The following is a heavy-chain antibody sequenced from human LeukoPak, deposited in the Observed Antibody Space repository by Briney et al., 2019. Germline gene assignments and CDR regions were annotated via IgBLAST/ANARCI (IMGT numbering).Heavy chain of an antibody. CDR1: GDSISSYF. J-gene: IGHJ5*02. CDR2: IYGRGNT. V-gene: IGHV4-4*07. CDR3: AKDSITMVRGVTARNWFDP. Sequence: SETLSLTCTVSGDSISSYFWSWIRQPAGKGLEWIGHIYGRGNTNYNPSLESRVTMSLDTSKNQFSLKLNSVTAADTAIYYCAKDSITMVRGVTARNWFDPWGQGTLVTVSS. D-gene: IGHD3-10*01.